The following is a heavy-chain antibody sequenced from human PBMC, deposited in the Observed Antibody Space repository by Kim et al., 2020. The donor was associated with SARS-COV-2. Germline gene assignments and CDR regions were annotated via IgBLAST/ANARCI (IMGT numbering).Heavy chain of an antibody. J-gene: IGHJ6*02. CDR2: ISYDGTKK. D-gene: IGHD3-10*01. CDR3: ARISDGSGIYSRFYYYAMDV. Sequence: GGSLRLSCAASGFIFNNYGMHWVRQAPGKGLEWVAVISYDGTKKYYANSVKGRFTISRDNSKNTLYLQMNSLRAEDTAVYYCARISDGSGIYSRFYYYAMDVWGQGTTVTVSS. CDR1: GFIFNNYG. V-gene: IGHV3-33*05.